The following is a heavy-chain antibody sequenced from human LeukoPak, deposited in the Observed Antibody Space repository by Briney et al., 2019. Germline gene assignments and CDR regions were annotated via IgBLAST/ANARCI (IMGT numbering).Heavy chain of an antibody. CDR2: ITTYNGNT. V-gene: IGHV1-18*01. J-gene: IGHJ4*02. D-gene: IGHD4-17*01. Sequence: GASVKVSGKASGYTFTSYPISWVREAPGHGLERMGWITTYNGNTNYAQKLQGRVTMTTDTSTSTAYMDLRGLRSDDTAVYYCARGYDYGDYVGDFDYWGQGTLVSVSS. CDR1: GYTFTSYP. CDR3: ARGYDYGDYVGDFDY.